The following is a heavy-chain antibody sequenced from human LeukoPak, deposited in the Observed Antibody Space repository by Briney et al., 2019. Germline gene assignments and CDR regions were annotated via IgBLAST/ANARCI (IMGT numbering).Heavy chain of an antibody. CDR3: ARGAIVVVPAAIPDYYYYYMDV. CDR1: GGTFSSYA. Sequence: ASVKVSCKASGGTFSSYAISWVRQAPGQGLEWMGGIIPIFGTANYAQEFQGRVTITTDESTSTAYMELSSLRSEDTAVYYCARGAIVVVPAAIPDYYYYYMDVWGKGTTVTVSS. V-gene: IGHV1-69*05. D-gene: IGHD2-2*01. CDR2: IIPIFGTA. J-gene: IGHJ6*03.